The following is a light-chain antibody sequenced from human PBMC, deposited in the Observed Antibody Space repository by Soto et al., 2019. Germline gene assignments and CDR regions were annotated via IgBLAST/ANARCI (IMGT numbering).Light chain of an antibody. CDR1: QSVSSSY. Sequence: IVLTPSPGTLSLSPVERATLSCRASQSVSSSYLAWYQQKPGQAPRLLIYGASSRATGIPDRFSGSGSGTDFTLTISRLEPEDFAVYYCQQYGSSPTFGQGTKVDIK. CDR3: QQYGSSPT. CDR2: GAS. V-gene: IGKV3-20*01. J-gene: IGKJ1*01.